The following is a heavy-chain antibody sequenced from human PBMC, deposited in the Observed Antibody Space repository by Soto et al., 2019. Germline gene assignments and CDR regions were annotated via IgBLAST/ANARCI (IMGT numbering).Heavy chain of an antibody. J-gene: IGHJ4*02. CDR3: ASGGSSLNFDS. D-gene: IGHD6-6*01. CDR1: GFTFRTYW. Sequence: EVQLVESGGGLVQPGGSLRLSCAASGFTFRTYWMQWVRQAPGKGLVWVSWITSDGSSTSYADSVKGRFTISRDNAKNTLYLQMNSLRAEDTAMYYCASGGSSLNFDSWGQGTLVTVSS. V-gene: IGHV3-74*01. CDR2: ITSDGSST.